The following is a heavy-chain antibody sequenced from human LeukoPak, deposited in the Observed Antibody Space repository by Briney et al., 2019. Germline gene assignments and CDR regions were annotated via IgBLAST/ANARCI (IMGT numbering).Heavy chain of an antibody. J-gene: IGHJ4*02. V-gene: IGHV3-23*01. Sequence: PGGSLRLSCAASGFTFSSYAMSWVRQAPGKGLEWVSAISGSGGSTYYADSVKGRFTISRDNSKNTLYLQMNSLRAEDTAVYYCAKDLRGIAVAGTLTDYWGQGTLVTVSS. D-gene: IGHD6-19*01. CDR1: GFTFSSYA. CDR3: AKDLRGIAVAGTLTDY. CDR2: ISGSGGST.